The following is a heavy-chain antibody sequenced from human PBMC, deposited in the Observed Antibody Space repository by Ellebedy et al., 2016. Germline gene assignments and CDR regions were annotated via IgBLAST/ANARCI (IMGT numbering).Heavy chain of an antibody. CDR1: GFTFSSHW. D-gene: IGHD3-3*01. J-gene: IGHJ6*04. V-gene: IGHV3-74*01. CDR3: ARGSITVFGGVDV. CDR2: ISTDGSST. Sequence: GESLKISXAVSGFTFSSHWMHWVRQAPGKGLVWVSRISTDGSSTNYADSVKGRFTISRDNAKNTLYLQMNSLRAEDTAVYYCARGSITVFGGVDVWGKGTTVTVFS.